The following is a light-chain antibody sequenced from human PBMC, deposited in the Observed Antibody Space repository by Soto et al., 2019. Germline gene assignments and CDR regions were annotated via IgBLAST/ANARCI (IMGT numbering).Light chain of an antibody. CDR1: QSVSSSY. J-gene: IGKJ1*01. CDR2: GTS. V-gene: IGKV3-20*01. Sequence: EIVLTQSPGTLSLSPGERATLSCRASQSVSSSYLGWYQQKPGQAPRLLIYGTSSRATGIPDRFSGSGSGTDFTLTISRLEPEDFAVYYCQQYASSPQTFGQGTKVEIK. CDR3: QQYASSPQT.